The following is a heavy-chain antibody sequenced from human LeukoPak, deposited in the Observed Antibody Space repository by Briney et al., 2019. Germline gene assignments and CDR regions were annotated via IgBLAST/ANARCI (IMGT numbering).Heavy chain of an antibody. CDR2: IYYSGST. D-gene: IGHD2-2*02. J-gene: IGHJ4*02. V-gene: IGHV4-59*01. CDR1: GGSISSYY. CDR3: ARVVVPAAIDY. Sequence: PSETLSLTCTVSGGSISSYYWSWIRQPPGKGLEWIGYIYYSGSTNYNPSLKSRVTISVDTSKNQFSLKLCSVTAADTAVYYCARVVVPAAIDYLGQGTLLTVSS.